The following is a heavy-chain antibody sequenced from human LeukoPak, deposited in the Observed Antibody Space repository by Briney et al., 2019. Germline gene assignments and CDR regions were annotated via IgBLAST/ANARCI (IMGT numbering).Heavy chain of an antibody. D-gene: IGHD3-10*01. CDR2: IDPADSDT. V-gene: IGHV5-51*01. Sequence: GESLKISCKGSGYSFTNSWIGWVRQMPGKGLEWMGIIDPADSDTRYSPSFQGQVIISADKSIRTAYLQWTSLKATDSAMYYCARQDDGSGIPWGQGTRVTVSS. CDR3: ARQDDGSGIP. J-gene: IGHJ5*02. CDR1: GYSFTNSW.